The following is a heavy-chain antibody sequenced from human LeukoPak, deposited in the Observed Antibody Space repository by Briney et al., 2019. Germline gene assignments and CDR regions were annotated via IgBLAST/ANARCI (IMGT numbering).Heavy chain of an antibody. Sequence: ASVKVSCKVSGYTLTELSMHWVRQAPGKGLEWMGGFDPEDGETIYAQKFQGRVTMTEDTSTDTAYMELSSLRSEDTAVYYCARTNLLQWLYAFDIWGQGTMVTVSS. V-gene: IGHV1-24*01. D-gene: IGHD6-19*01. CDR1: GYTLTELS. CDR2: FDPEDGET. CDR3: ARTNLLQWLYAFDI. J-gene: IGHJ3*02.